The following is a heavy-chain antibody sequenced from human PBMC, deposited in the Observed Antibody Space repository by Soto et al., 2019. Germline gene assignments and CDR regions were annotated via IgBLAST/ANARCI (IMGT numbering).Heavy chain of an antibody. CDR3: ARDPTENYHRSATLDGFDI. V-gene: IGHV4-59*02. D-gene: IGHD3-22*01. CDR1: GGGVSSYY. Sequence: EILSITGSVAGGGVSSYYWCWIRQPPGRGLEWIGYIYYSGSTNYNPSLKSRVTISVDTSKNQFSLKLSSVTAAATAVYYCARDPTENYHRSATLDGFDIWGQGTMVTVSS. CDR2: IYYSGST. J-gene: IGHJ3*02.